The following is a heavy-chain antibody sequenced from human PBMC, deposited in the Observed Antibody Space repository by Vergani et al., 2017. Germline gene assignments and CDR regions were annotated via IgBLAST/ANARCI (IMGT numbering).Heavy chain of an antibody. Sequence: QVQLVQSGAEVKKPGSSVKVSCKASGGTFSTYAISWVRQAPGQGLEWMGRLIPLFGTTNYAQNFQGRVTITADESTSTAYMELSSLRSEDTAVYYCARDRRYCSGGSGYLDYWGQGTLITVSS. CDR2: LIPLFGTT. CDR3: ARDRRYCSGGSGYLDY. V-gene: IGHV1-69*13. D-gene: IGHD2-15*01. J-gene: IGHJ4*02. CDR1: GGTFSTYA.